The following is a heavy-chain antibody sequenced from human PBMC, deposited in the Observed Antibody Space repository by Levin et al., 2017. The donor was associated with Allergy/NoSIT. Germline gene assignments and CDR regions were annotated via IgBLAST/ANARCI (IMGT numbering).Heavy chain of an antibody. CDR3: ARLGSDDFWSRSGWFDP. D-gene: IGHD3-3*01. Sequence: ASETLSLTCTVSGGSISSSSYYWGWIRQPPGKGLEWIGSIYYSGSTYYNPSLKSRVTISVDTSKNQFSLKLSSVTAADTAVYYCARLGSDDFWSRSGWFDPWGQGTLVTVSS. CDR2: IYYSGST. V-gene: IGHV4-39*01. CDR1: GGSISSSSYY. J-gene: IGHJ5*02.